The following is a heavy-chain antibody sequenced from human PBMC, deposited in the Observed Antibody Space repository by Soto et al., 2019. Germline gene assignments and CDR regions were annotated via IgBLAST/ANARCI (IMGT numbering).Heavy chain of an antibody. Sequence: GGSLRLSCAASGFTFSSYWMSRVRQAPGKGLEWVANIKQDGSEKYYVDSVKGRFTISRDNAKNSLYLQMNSLRAEDTAVYYCARVSYGYYDFWSGSYYFDYWGQGTLVTVSS. CDR1: GFTFSSYW. J-gene: IGHJ4*02. CDR2: IKQDGSEK. V-gene: IGHV3-7*01. CDR3: ARVSYGYYDFWSGSYYFDY. D-gene: IGHD3-3*01.